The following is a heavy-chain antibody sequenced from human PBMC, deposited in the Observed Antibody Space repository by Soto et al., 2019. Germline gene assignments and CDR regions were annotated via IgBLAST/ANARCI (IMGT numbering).Heavy chain of an antibody. CDR2: ISYDGSNK. V-gene: IGHV3-30*18. Sequence: QMQLVESGGGVVQPGTSLRVSCAASGFTFSHYGIHWVRQAPGKGLEWVAVISYDGSNKYYADSVKGRFTISRDNSKNTLYLQMNSLRAEDTAVYYCAKGLSEGAFDIWGQGTMVTVSS. J-gene: IGHJ3*02. CDR3: AKGLSEGAFDI. CDR1: GFTFSHYG.